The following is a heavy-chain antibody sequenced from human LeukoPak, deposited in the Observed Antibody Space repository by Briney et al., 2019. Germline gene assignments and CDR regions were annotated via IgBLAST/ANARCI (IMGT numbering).Heavy chain of an antibody. D-gene: IGHD3-9*01. CDR1: GGSFSGYY. Sequence: PSETLSLTCAVYGGSFSGYYWSWIRQPPGKGLEWIGEINHSGGTNYNPSLKSRVTISVDTSKNQFSLKLSSVTAADTAVYYCARAGGILPAGYWGQGTLVTVSS. J-gene: IGHJ4*02. CDR3: ARAGGILPAGY. V-gene: IGHV4-34*01. CDR2: INHSGGT.